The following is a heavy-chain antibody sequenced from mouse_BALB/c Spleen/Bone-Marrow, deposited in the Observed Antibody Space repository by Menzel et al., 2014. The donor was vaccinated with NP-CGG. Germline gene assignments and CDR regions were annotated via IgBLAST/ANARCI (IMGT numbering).Heavy chain of an antibody. J-gene: IGHJ2*01. CDR2: IYPGDGDT. CDR1: GHAFSSSW. CDR3: ARGGNYRFDY. D-gene: IGHD2-1*01. V-gene: IGHV1-82*01. Sequence: VKLVESGPELVKPGASVKISCKASGHAFSSSWMNWVKQRPGQGLEWIGRIYPGDGDTNYNGKFKGKATLTADKSSSTAYMQLSSLTSVDSAVYFCARGGNYRFDYRARGTTLTVSS.